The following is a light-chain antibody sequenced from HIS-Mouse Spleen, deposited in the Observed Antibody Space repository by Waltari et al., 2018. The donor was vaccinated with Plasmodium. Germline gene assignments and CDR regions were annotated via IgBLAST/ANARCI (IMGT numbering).Light chain of an antibody. CDR3: CSDAGSDTVV. V-gene: IGLV2-11*01. CDR2: DVS. Sequence: QSALTQPRSVSGSPGQSVTISCTGTSSDVGCYNYVSWYQQHPGKAPKLMRYDVSKRPSGVHGRFDGSKSGYTASLTISGLQAEDEADYYCCSDAGSDTVVFGGGTKLTVL. CDR1: SSDVGCYNY. J-gene: IGLJ3*02.